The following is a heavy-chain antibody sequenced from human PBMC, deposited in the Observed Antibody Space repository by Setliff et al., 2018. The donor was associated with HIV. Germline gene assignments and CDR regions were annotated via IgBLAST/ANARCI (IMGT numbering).Heavy chain of an antibody. D-gene: IGHD5-12*01. Sequence: TLSLTCTVSGGSISSGRNYWSWIRQTAGKGLEWIGRIYTSGSTNYNPSLKSRVTISVDTSKNQVSLKLSSVTAADTAVYYCARSPGVATITIFDYWGQGTLVTVSS. CDR3: ARSPGVATITIFDY. CDR1: GGSISSGRNY. J-gene: IGHJ4*02. CDR2: IYTSGST. V-gene: IGHV4-61*02.